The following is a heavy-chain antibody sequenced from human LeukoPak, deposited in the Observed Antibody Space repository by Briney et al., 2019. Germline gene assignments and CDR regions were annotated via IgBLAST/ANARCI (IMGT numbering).Heavy chain of an antibody. Sequence: GGSLRLSCTASGFTFSSYWMSWVRQAPGKGLQWVANTKQDGSEKYYVDSVKGRFTISRDNAKKSLYLQMNSLRAEDTAVYYCARDDCSGGSCSGYYYYGMDVWGQGTTVTVSS. CDR3: ARDDCSGGSCSGYYYYGMDV. CDR1: GFTFSSYW. D-gene: IGHD2-15*01. V-gene: IGHV3-7*01. J-gene: IGHJ6*02. CDR2: TKQDGSEK.